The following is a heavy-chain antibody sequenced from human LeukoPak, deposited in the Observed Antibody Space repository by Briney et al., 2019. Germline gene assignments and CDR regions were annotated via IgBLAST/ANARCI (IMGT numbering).Heavy chain of an antibody. CDR2: INPSGGST. J-gene: IGHJ4*02. V-gene: IGHV1-46*01. D-gene: IGHD5-12*01. CDR3: ARDQRESGYEPDAVDY. CDR1: GYTLTELS. Sequence: ASVKVSCKVSGYTLTELSMHWVRQAPGQGLEWMGIINPSGGSTSYAQKFQGRVTMTRDTSTSTVYMELSSLRSEDTAVYYCARDQRESGYEPDAVDYWGQGTLVTVSS.